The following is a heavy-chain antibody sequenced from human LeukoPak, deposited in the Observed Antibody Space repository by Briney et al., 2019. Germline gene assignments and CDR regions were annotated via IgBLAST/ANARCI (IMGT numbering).Heavy chain of an antibody. J-gene: IGHJ4*02. CDR2: ISYDGSKK. CDR3: ARDGYKGLYYFDY. D-gene: IGHD5-24*01. Sequence: PGGSLRLSCAVSGFTFSSYHMHWVRQAPGKGMEWVALISYDGSKKYYADSLQGRVTISRDNTKNTLYLQMETLRPEDTAVYYCARDGYKGLYYFDYWGQGTLVTVSS. CDR1: GFTFSSYH. V-gene: IGHV3-30*03.